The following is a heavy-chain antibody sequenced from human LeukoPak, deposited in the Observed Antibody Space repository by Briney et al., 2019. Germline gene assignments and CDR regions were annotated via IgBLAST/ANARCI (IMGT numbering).Heavy chain of an antibody. CDR3: ARGRGELLLDSNWFDP. D-gene: IGHD1-26*01. CDR1: GGTFSSYA. Sequence: SVKVPCKASGGTFSSYAISWVRQAPGQGLEWMGRIIPIFGTANYAQKFQGRVTITTDESTSTAYMELSSLRSEDTAVYYCARGRGELLLDSNWFDPWGQGTLVTVSS. J-gene: IGHJ5*02. CDR2: IIPIFGTA. V-gene: IGHV1-69*05.